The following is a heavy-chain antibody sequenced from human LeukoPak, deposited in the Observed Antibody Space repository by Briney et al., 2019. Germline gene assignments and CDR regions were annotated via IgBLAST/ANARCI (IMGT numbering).Heavy chain of an antibody. CDR2: IYYSGST. Sequence: PSETLSLTCTVSGGSISSYYWSWIRQPPGKGLEWIGYIYYSGSTNYNPSLKSRVTISVDTSKNQFSLKLSSVTAADTAVYYCARDDIVVVVAAPGDAFDIWGQGTMVTVSS. CDR3: ARDDIVVVVAAPGDAFDI. D-gene: IGHD2-15*01. J-gene: IGHJ3*02. CDR1: GGSISSYY. V-gene: IGHV4-59*01.